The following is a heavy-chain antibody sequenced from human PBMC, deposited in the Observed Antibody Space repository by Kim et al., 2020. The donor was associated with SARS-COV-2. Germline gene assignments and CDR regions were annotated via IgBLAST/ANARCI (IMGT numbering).Heavy chain of an antibody. D-gene: IGHD6-19*01. CDR3: ARVVGDSSGYFDC. J-gene: IGHJ4*02. Sequence: GGSLRLSCAASGFTFSTYSMTWVRQAPGKGLEWVSSITSSSTYIDYADSVRGRFTIFRDNAKKSLFLQVNSLRAEDSAVYYCARVVGDSSGYFDCWGQGT. V-gene: IGHV3-21*01. CDR2: ITSSSTYI. CDR1: GFTFSTYS.